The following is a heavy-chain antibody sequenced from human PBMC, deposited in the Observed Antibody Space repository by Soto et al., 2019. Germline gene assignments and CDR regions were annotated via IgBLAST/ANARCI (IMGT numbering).Heavy chain of an antibody. V-gene: IGHV1-69*12. CDR1: GGTFSSYA. J-gene: IGHJ6*02. Sequence: QVQLVQSGAEVKKPGSSVKVSCKASGGTFSSYAISWVRQAPGQGLEWMGGIIPIFGTANYAQKFQCRATITADESTSTAYMELSSLRSEDTAVYYCAREGGSGNYRYYAMDVWGQGTTVTVSS. CDR3: AREGGSGNYRYYAMDV. D-gene: IGHD3-10*01. CDR2: IIPIFGTA.